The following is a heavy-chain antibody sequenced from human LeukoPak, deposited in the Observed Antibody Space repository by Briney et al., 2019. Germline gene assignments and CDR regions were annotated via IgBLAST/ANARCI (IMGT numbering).Heavy chain of an antibody. Sequence: EASVTVSCKASGYTFTSYDINWVRQAPGQGLEWMGWMNPNSGNTGYAQKFQGRVTMTRNTSISTAYMELSSLRSEDTAVYYCARGRWEYYDSSGYYTDYWGQGTLVTVSS. CDR1: GYTFTSYD. J-gene: IGHJ4*02. D-gene: IGHD3-22*01. CDR3: ARGRWEYYDSSGYYTDY. V-gene: IGHV1-8*01. CDR2: MNPNSGNT.